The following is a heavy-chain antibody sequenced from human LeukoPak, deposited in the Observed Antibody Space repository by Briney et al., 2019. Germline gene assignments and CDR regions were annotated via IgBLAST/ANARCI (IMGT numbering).Heavy chain of an antibody. V-gene: IGHV3-21*01. CDR2: VSSSSSYI. J-gene: IGHJ5*02. CDR1: GFTFSSYS. CDR3: ARDRGAAAGWFDP. D-gene: IGHD6-13*01. Sequence: GGSLRLSCAASGFTFSSYSMNWVRQAPGKGLEWVSSVSSSSSYIYYADSVKGRFTISRDNAKNSLYLQMNSLRAEDTAVYYCARDRGAAAGWFDPWGQGTLVTVPS.